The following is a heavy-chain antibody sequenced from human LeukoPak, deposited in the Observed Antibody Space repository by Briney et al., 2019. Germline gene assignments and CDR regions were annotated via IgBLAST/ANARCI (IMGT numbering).Heavy chain of an antibody. J-gene: IGHJ4*02. Sequence: PSETLSLTCAVYGGSFSGYYWSWIRQPPGKGLDWIGEINHSGSTNYNPSLTSRVTISVDTSKNQFSLKLSSVTAADTAVYYCAVNKKTVTLDYWGQGTLVTVSS. CDR1: GGSFSGYY. CDR3: AVNKKTVTLDY. D-gene: IGHD4-17*01. CDR2: INHSGST. V-gene: IGHV4-34*01.